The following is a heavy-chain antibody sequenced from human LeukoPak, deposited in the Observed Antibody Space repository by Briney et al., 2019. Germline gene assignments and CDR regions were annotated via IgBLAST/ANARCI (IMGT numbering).Heavy chain of an antibody. CDR3: ARDPWRAYCGGDCYPR. V-gene: IGHV3-74*01. D-gene: IGHD2-21*02. J-gene: IGHJ4*02. CDR2: IDSDGSST. Sequence: GGSLRLSCAASGFTFSSYWMHWVRQAPGKGLVWVSRIDSDGSSTSYADSVKGRFTISRDNAKNTLYLQMNSLRAEDTAVYYCARDPWRAYCGGDCYPRWGQGTLVTVSS. CDR1: GFTFSSYW.